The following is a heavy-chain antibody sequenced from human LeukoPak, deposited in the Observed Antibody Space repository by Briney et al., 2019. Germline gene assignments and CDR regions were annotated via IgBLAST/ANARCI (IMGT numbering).Heavy chain of an antibody. V-gene: IGHV5-51*01. CDR2: IYPGDSDT. D-gene: IGHD2-8*01. J-gene: IGHJ4*02. Sequence: GESLKISCEASGYSFTGYWIGWVRQMPGKGLEWMGTIYPGDSDTRYSPSFQGRVTISGDKSISTAYLQWSSLKASDTAIYYCARHRRYCDNGVCSMDYWGQGTLVTVSS. CDR1: GYSFTGYW. CDR3: ARHRRYCDNGVCSMDY.